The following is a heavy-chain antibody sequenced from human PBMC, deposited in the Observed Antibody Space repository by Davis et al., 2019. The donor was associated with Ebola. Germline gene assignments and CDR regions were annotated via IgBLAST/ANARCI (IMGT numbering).Heavy chain of an antibody. J-gene: IGHJ4*02. CDR3: ARAEYQPYYFDY. CDR2: ISSSSSYI. Sequence: GESLKISCAASGFTFSIYSMNWVRQAPGKGLEWVSSISSSSSYIYYADSVKGRFTISRDNAENSLYLQMNSLRAEDTAVYYCARAEYQPYYFDYWGQGTPVTVSS. D-gene: IGHD2-2*01. CDR1: GFTFSIYS. V-gene: IGHV3-21*01.